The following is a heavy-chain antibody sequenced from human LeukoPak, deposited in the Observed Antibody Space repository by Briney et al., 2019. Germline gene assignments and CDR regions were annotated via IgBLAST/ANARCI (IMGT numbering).Heavy chain of an antibody. Sequence: KPSETLSLTCTVSGGSIGSSGYYWGWIRQPPGKGLEWIGTMYYSGNSYCNPSLKSRVTISVDTSKNQFSLKLNSVTAADTAVYYCARHSNYYDSSGYVTPNSFYFWGQGTLVTVSS. CDR1: GGSIGSSGYY. D-gene: IGHD3-22*01. CDR3: ARHSNYYDSSGYVTPNSFYF. J-gene: IGHJ4*02. V-gene: IGHV4-39*01. CDR2: MYYSGNS.